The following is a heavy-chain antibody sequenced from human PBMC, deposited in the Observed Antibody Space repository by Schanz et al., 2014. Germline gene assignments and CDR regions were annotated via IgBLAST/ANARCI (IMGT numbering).Heavy chain of an antibody. Sequence: DVQLLESGGGLVQPGGSLRLSCAASGFTFSSYWMHWVRQVPGKGLVWVSRIKSDGSSTSYADSVKGRFTISRDNAKNTLYLQMNSLRAEDTAVYYCARPALWVGDNCFDPWGQGTLVTVSA. V-gene: IGHV3-74*02. CDR2: IKSDGSST. CDR1: GFTFSSYW. J-gene: IGHJ5*02. CDR3: ARPALWVGDNCFDP. D-gene: IGHD3-10*01.